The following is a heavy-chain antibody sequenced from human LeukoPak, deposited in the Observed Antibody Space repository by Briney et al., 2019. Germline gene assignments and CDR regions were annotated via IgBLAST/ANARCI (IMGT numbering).Heavy chain of an antibody. CDR1: GLTFDNYA. CDR3: ARDSQEFFQH. V-gene: IGHV3-43*02. CDR2: ISGDGGST. Sequence: GGSLRLSCAASGLTFDNYAIHWVRQAPGKGLEWVSLISGDGGSTYYADSMKGRFTIYRDNSKNSLYLQMNSLRTEDTALYYCARDSQEFFQHWGQGTLVTVSS. J-gene: IGHJ1*01.